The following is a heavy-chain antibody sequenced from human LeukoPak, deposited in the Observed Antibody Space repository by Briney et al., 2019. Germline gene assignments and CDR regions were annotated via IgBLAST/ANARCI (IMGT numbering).Heavy chain of an antibody. CDR1: GFTFSSYG. J-gene: IGHJ4*02. CDR3: AKDLDGDSNY. CDR2: ISYDGSNK. Sequence: PGGSLRLSCAASGFTFSSYGMHWVRQAPGKGLEWVAVISYDGSNKYYADSVKGRFTISRDNSKNTLYLQMNSLRAEDTAVYCCAKDLDGDSNYWGQGTLVTVSP. V-gene: IGHV3-30*18. D-gene: IGHD2-21*01.